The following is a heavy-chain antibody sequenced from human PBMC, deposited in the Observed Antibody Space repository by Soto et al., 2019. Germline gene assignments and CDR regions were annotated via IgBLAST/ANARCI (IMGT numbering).Heavy chain of an antibody. V-gene: IGHV4-59*01. CDR1: GGSISSYY. Sequence: PSETLSLTCTVSGGSISSYYWSWIRQPPGKGLEWIGYIYYSGSTNYNPSLKSRVTISVDTSKNQFSLKLSSVTAADTAVYYCARGITMVRGVIDNWFDPWGQGTRVTVS. CDR3: ARGITMVRGVIDNWFDP. CDR2: IYYSGST. J-gene: IGHJ5*02. D-gene: IGHD3-10*01.